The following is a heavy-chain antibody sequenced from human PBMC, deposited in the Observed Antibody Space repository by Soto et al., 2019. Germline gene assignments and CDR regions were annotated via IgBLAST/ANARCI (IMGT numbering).Heavy chain of an antibody. D-gene: IGHD2-15*01. CDR2: IIPIFGTA. CDR3: ARDHCSGGSCQTYNWFDP. J-gene: IGHJ5*02. V-gene: IGHV1-69*01. CDR1: GGTFSSYA. Sequence: QVQLVQSGAEVKKPGSSVKVSCKASGGTFSSYAISWVRQAPGQGLEWMGGIIPIFGTANYAQKFQGRVTSTADESTSTAYMELSSLRSEDTAVYYCARDHCSGGSCQTYNWFDPWGQGTLVTVSS.